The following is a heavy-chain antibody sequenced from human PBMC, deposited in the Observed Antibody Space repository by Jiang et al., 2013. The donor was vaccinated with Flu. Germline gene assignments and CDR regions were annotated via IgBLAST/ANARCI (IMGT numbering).Heavy chain of an antibody. CDR3: ATTTGH. V-gene: IGHV4-38-2*02. CDR2: ISHTGTT. Sequence: PGLVKPSETLSLICTVSGYSISSGYYWGWVRQPPGKGLEWIGSISHTGTTYYNPSLQTRLTISSDTSKNQFSLMLTSVTAADTAMYYCATTTGHWGQGTLVTVSS. J-gene: IGHJ4*02. CDR1: GYSISSGYY. D-gene: IGHD5-12*01.